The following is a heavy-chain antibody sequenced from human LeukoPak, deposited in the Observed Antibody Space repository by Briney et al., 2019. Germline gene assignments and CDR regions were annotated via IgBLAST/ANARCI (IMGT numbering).Heavy chain of an antibody. CDR2: IYYSGST. CDR1: GGSISSGGYY. V-gene: IGHV4-61*08. D-gene: IGHD6-19*01. CDR3: ARDRSSGWYGGYFDY. J-gene: IGHJ4*02. Sequence: SETLPLTCTVSGGSISSGGYYWSWIRQPPGKGLEWIGYIYYSGSTNYNPSLKSRVTISVDTSKNQFSLKLSSVTAADTAVYYCARDRSSGWYGGYFDYWGQGTLVTVSS.